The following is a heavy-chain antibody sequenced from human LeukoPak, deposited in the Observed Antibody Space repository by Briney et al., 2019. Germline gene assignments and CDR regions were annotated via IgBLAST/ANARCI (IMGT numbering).Heavy chain of an antibody. CDR3: ASDNWNYVRSWYFDL. CDR1: GGSISSYY. V-gene: IGHV4-4*07. D-gene: IGHD1-7*01. J-gene: IGHJ2*01. Sequence: ASETLSLTCTVSGGSISSYYWSWIRQPAGKGLEWIGRIYTSGSTNYNPSLKSRVTMSVDTSKNQFSLKLSSVTAADTAVYYCASDNWNYVRSWYFDLWGRGTLVTVSS. CDR2: IYTSGST.